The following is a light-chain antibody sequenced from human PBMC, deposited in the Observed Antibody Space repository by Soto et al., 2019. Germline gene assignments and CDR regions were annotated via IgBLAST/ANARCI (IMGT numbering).Light chain of an antibody. CDR2: GAS. Sequence: EIAMTPSPATLSVSSGERATLSCRASESVSSNLAWYQQKPGQAPRLLIYGASTRATGIPARISGSGSGTEFTLTISILQSEDFAVYYGQQYNKRRTFGQGTKVDIK. V-gene: IGKV3-15*01. CDR3: QQYNKRRT. J-gene: IGKJ1*01. CDR1: ESVSSN.